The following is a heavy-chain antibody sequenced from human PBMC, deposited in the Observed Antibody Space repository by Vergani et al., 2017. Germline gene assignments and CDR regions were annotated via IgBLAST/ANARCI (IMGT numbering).Heavy chain of an antibody. Sequence: QVQLVQSGAEVKKPGASVKVSCKASGYTFTKFGITWVRQAPGQGLQWMGWISAYNANTNFAQKSQGRVFMTTDTSTRTAYMELRSLRSDDTAVYYCARGGGQTALDLWGQGTLVTVSS. CDR2: ISAYNANT. D-gene: IGHD5-18*01. V-gene: IGHV1-18*01. J-gene: IGHJ4*02. CDR3: ARGGGQTALDL. CDR1: GYTFTKFG.